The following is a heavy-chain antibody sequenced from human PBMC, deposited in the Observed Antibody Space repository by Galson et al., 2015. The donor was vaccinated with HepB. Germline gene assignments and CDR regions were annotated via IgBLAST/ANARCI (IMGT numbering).Heavy chain of an antibody. J-gene: IGHJ4*02. CDR3: AKDPYLYHSLAGNMAGFDY. CDR2: ISYDGRTK. D-gene: IGHD6-19*01. Sequence: SLRLPCAASGVTFSNYGFHWVRQAPGKGLEWVTVISYDGRTKHYADSVKGRFTISRANSKNMVYLQMNRLRAEDTALYYCAKDPYLYHSLAGNMAGFDYWGQGTLVTVSS. V-gene: IGHV3-30*18. CDR1: GVTFSNYG.